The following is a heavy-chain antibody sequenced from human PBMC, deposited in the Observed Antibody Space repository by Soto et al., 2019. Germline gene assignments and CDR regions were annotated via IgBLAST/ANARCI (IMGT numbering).Heavy chain of an antibody. J-gene: IGHJ6*02. CDR1: GGSFSGYY. D-gene: IGHD3-10*01. CDR2: INHSGRT. V-gene: IGHV4-34*01. CDR3: SRGRRVRGVITYYYYYGMDV. Sequence: PSETLSLTCAVYGGSFSGYYWSWIRQPPGKGLEWIGEINHSGRTNYNPSLKSRVTISVDTSKNQFSLKLSSVTASDTAVYFCSRGRRVRGVITYYYYYGMDVWGQGTTVTVSS.